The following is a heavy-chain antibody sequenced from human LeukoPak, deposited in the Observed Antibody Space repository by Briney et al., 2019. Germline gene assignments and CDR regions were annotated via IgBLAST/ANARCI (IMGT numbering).Heavy chain of an antibody. CDR1: GFTFSSYA. J-gene: IGHJ4*02. D-gene: IGHD2-15*01. Sequence: GGSLRLSCAASGFTFSSYAMSWVRQAPGKGLEWVANIKQDGSEKYYVDSVKGRFTISRDNAKNSLYLQMNSLRAEDTAVYYCAKDNRLGGGSCLDYWGQGTLVTVSS. CDR3: AKDNRLGGGSCLDY. V-gene: IGHV3-7*01. CDR2: IKQDGSEK.